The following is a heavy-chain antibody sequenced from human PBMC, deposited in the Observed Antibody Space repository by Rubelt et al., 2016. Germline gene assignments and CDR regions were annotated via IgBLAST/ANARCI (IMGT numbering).Heavy chain of an antibody. CDR2: INPNSGGT. J-gene: IGHJ4*02. V-gene: IGHV1-2*02. CDR1: GYTFTGYY. Sequence: QVQLVQSGAEVKKPGASVKVSCTASGYTFTGYYMNWVRQAPGQGLEWMGWINPNSGGTNYEQKLQGRVTRTRDTSISTAYMELSRLRSDDTAVYYCASSSGSYYSLDYWGQGTLVTVSS. CDR3: ASSSGSYYSLDY. D-gene: IGHD1-26*01.